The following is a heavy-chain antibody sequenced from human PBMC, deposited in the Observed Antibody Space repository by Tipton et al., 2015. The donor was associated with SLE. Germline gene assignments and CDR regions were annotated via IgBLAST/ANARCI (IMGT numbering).Heavy chain of an antibody. Sequence: TLSLTCTVSGGSISSYYWSWIRQPPGNGLEWIGYIYYSGSTNYNPSLKSRVTISVDTSKNQFSLKLSSVTAADTAVYYCARETGGGSYYFDYWGQGTLVTVSS. CDR2: IYYSGST. V-gene: IGHV4-59*01. CDR3: ARETGGGSYYFDY. CDR1: GGSISSYY. D-gene: IGHD1-26*01. J-gene: IGHJ4*02.